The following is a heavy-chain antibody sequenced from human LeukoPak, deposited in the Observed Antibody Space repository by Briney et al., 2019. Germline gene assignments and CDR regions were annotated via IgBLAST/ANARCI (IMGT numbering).Heavy chain of an antibody. Sequence: GGSLRLSCAASGFTFSSYGMHWVRQAPGKGLEWVAVISYDGSNKYYADSVKGRFTISRDNSKNTLYLQMNSLRAEDTAVYYCAKDLHSSSWYYYYYGMDVWGQGTTVTVSS. CDR3: AKDLHSSSWYYYYYGMDV. J-gene: IGHJ6*02. V-gene: IGHV3-30*18. CDR1: GFTFSSYG. CDR2: ISYDGSNK. D-gene: IGHD6-13*01.